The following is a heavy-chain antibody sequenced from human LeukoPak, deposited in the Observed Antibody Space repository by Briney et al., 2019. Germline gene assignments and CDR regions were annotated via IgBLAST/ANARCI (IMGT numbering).Heavy chain of an antibody. V-gene: IGHV3-43D*04. J-gene: IGHJ4*02. Sequence: GESLRLSCAASGFTFDDYAMHWVRQAPGKGLEWVSLISWDGGSTYYADSVKGRFTISRDNSKNSLYLQMNSLRAEDTALYYCAKPTSTGYSYGLVYWGQGTLVTVSS. CDR3: AKPTSTGYSYGLVY. D-gene: IGHD5-18*01. CDR2: ISWDGGST. CDR1: GFTFDDYA.